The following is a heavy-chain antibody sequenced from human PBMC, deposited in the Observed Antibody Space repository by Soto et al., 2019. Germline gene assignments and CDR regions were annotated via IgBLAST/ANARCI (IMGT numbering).Heavy chain of an antibody. CDR3: ARDLGCSSTSCYGARSWFDP. V-gene: IGHV4-31*03. Sequence: SETLSLTCTVSGGSISSGGYYWSWIRQHPGKGLEWIGYIYYSGSTYYNPSLKSRVTISVDTSKNQFSLKLSSVTAADTAVYYCARDLGCSSTSCYGARSWFDPWGQGTLVTAPQ. CDR2: IYYSGST. CDR1: GGSISSGGYY. D-gene: IGHD2-2*01. J-gene: IGHJ5*02.